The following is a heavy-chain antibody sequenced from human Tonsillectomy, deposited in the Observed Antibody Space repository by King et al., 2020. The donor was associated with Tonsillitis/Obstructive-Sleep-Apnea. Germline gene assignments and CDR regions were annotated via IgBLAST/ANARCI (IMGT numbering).Heavy chain of an antibody. V-gene: IGHV3-48*03. CDR3: ARGAVLGATPYFDY. CDR1: GFTFTNDE. Sequence: VQLVESGGGLVQPGGSLRLSCAASGFTFTNDEMNWVRQAPGKGLEWVSYISSGGSTMYYADSVKGRFTISRDNGKNSLYLQMNSLRAEDTAVYYCARGAVLGATPYFDYWGQGALVTVSS. J-gene: IGHJ4*02. CDR2: ISSGGSTM. D-gene: IGHD1-26*01.